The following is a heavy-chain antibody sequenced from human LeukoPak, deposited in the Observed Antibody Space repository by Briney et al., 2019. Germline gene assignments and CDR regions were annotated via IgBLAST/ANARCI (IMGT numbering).Heavy chain of an antibody. V-gene: IGHV3-7*01. Sequence: GGSLRLSCAASGFTFTNYWMSWVRQAPGKGLEWVANIKQDGSEKYYVDSVKGRFTISRDNAKNSLYLQMSSLRAEDTALYYCARDVTGRSFDYWGQGTLVTVSS. CDR2: IKQDGSEK. J-gene: IGHJ4*02. CDR3: ARDVTGRSFDY. CDR1: GFTFTNYW.